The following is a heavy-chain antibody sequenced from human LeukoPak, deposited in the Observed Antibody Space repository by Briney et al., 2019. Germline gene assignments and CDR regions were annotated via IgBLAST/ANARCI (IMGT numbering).Heavy chain of an antibody. CDR1: GFTFSSYG. CDR3: ASAPFGELSFDY. CDR2: IWYDGSNK. V-gene: IGHV3-33*01. D-gene: IGHD3-10*01. J-gene: IGHJ4*02. Sequence: GGSLRLSCAASGFTFSSYGMHWVRQAPGKGLEWVAVIWYDGSNKYYADSVKGRFTISRDNSKNTLYLQMNSLRAEDTAVYYCASAPFGELSFDYWGQGTLVTVSS.